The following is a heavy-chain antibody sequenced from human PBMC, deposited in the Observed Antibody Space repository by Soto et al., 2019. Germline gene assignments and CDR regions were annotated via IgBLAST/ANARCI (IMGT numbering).Heavy chain of an antibody. V-gene: IGHV3-15*01. D-gene: IGHD2-15*01. Sequence: GALRLSCAASVFTFSNAWMSWVRQAPGKGLEWVGRIKSKTYGGTTDYAAPVKGRFTISRDDSKNTLYLQMNSLKTEDTAVYYCTTDLWRIAVVVGSTGYFNPWGQGTPVTVSS. J-gene: IGHJ5*02. CDR2: IKSKTYGGTT. CDR3: TTDLWRIAVVVGSTGYFNP. CDR1: VFTFSNAW.